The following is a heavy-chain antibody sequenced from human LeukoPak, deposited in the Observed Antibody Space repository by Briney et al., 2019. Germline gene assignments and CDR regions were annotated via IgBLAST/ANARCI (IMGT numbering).Heavy chain of an antibody. J-gene: IGHJ4*02. D-gene: IGHD6-19*01. Sequence: WGSLRLSCAASGFTFSTFSNYGMSWVRQAPGKGLEWVSAISDSGGKTYYADSMKGRFTISRDNSKNTLYLQMNSLRAEDTAVYYFANHGSGRYFDYWGQGTLVTVSS. CDR2: ISDSGGKT. CDR1: GFTFSTFSNYG. CDR3: ANHGSGRYFDY. V-gene: IGHV3-23*01.